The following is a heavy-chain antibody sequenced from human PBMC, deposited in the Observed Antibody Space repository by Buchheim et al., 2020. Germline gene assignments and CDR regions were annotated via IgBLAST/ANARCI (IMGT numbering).Heavy chain of an antibody. CDR3: AKGVAAGRVDWFDP. J-gene: IGHJ5*02. CDR2: LTGVGSA. CDR1: GFTLNNYA. Sequence: EVQLLDSGGGVVQPGGSLRLSCAASGFTLNNYAMTWVRHAPGKGLEWVSTLTGVGSAFYADSVKGRFTISRDSSRNTLFLQMNSLGVGDTAVYYCAKGVAAGRVDWFDPWGQGTL. D-gene: IGHD6-19*01. V-gene: IGHV3-23*01.